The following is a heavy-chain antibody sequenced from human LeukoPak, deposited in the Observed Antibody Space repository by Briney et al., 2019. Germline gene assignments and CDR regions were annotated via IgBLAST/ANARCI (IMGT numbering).Heavy chain of an antibody. CDR2: IYYSGST. D-gene: IGHD3-22*01. CDR1: GGSISSSSYY. J-gene: IGHJ3*02. Sequence: SETLSLTCTVSGGSISSSSYYWSWIRQPPGKGLEWIGYIYYSGSTNYNPSLKSRVTISVDTSKNQFSLKLSSVTAADTAVYYCARADYYDSSGYSLLHAFDIWGQGTMVTVSS. CDR3: ARADYYDSSGYSLLHAFDI. V-gene: IGHV4-61*05.